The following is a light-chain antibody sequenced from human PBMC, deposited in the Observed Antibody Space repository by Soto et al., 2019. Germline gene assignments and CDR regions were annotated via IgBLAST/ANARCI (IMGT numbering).Light chain of an antibody. CDR3: QHYGNSLWT. CDR2: RTS. CDR1: ESVSSSF. Sequence: EVVLTQSPGTLSLSPGERATLSCRASESVSSSFLTWYQQKPGQAPRLLIYRTSNRVTGIPDRFSGSGSGTDFTLTISRLEPEEFAVYFCQHYGNSLWTFGQGTKVEIK. J-gene: IGKJ1*01. V-gene: IGKV3-20*01.